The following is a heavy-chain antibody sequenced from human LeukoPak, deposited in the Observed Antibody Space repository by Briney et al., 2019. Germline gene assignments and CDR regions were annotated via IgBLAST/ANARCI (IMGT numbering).Heavy chain of an antibody. CDR2: ISYDGSNK. V-gene: IGHV3-30*04. J-gene: IGHJ4*02. CDR1: GFTFSSYA. Sequence: GRSLRLSCAASGFTFSSYAMHWVRQAPGKGLEWVAVISYDGSNKYYADSVKGRFTISRDNSKNTLYLQMNSLRAEDTALYYCARDPTGGFDYWGQGTLVTVSS. D-gene: IGHD1-26*01. CDR3: ARDPTGGFDY.